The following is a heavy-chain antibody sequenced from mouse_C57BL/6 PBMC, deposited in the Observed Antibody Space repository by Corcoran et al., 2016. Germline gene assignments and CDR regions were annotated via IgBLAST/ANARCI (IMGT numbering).Heavy chain of an antibody. D-gene: IGHD1-1*01. CDR1: GYTFTDYY. CDR2: INPNNGGT. J-gene: IGHJ4*01. V-gene: IGHV1-26*01. Sequence: EVQLQQSGPELVKPGASVKISCKASGYTFTDYYMNWVKQSHGKSLEWIGDINPNNGGTSYNQKFKGKATLTVDKSSSTAYMELRSLTSEDSAVYYCASRPHYYGSSYYYAMDYWGQGTSVTVSS. CDR3: ASRPHYYGSSYYYAMDY.